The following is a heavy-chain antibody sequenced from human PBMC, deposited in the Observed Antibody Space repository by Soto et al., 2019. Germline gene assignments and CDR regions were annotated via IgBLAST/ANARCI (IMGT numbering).Heavy chain of an antibody. J-gene: IGHJ6*03. CDR3: ARYTEYYYMDV. Sequence: QVQLQESGPGLVKPSQTLSLTCSVYGGSISSGSYYWSWIRQHPGKGLEWIGYIYYSGSTYYNPSLKSRVTISVDTSKNQFSLKLSSLTAADTAVYYCARYTEYYYMDVWGKGTTVTVSS. D-gene: IGHD2-2*02. V-gene: IGHV4-31*03. CDR2: IYYSGST. CDR1: GGSISSGSYY.